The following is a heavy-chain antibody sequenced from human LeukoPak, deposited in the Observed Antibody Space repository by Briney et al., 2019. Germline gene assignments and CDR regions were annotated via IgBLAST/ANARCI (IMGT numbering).Heavy chain of an antibody. CDR3: ATFWITGYSSSWFDP. CDR2: IRGSGGST. Sequence: PGGSLRLSCAASGFTFSSYAMSWVRQTPGKGLEWVAAIRGSGGSTYYADSVKGRFTISRDNSKNTLYLQMNSLRAEDTAVYYCATFWITGYSSSWFDPWGQGTLVTVSS. J-gene: IGHJ5*02. V-gene: IGHV3-23*01. CDR1: GFTFSSYA. D-gene: IGHD6-13*01.